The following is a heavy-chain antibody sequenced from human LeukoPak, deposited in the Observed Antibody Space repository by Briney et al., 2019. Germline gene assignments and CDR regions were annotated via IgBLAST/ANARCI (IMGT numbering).Heavy chain of an antibody. D-gene: IGHD1-7*01. CDR2: ISYDGSDK. V-gene: IGHV3-30*18. CDR3: AKVRVVFNWNYAYYFDS. Sequence: GGSLRLSCAASGFTFSSYGMHWVRQAPGKGLEWVAVISYDGSDKYYADSVKGRFTISRDNSKNTLYLQMNSLRAEDTAVYYCAKVRVVFNWNYAYYFDSWGQGTLVTVSS. CDR1: GFTFSSYG. J-gene: IGHJ4*02.